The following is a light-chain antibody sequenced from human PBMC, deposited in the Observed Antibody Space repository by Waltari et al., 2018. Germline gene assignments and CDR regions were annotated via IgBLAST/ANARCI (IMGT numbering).Light chain of an antibody. CDR1: QSVISSY. V-gene: IGKV3-20*01. CDR3: QQYGSSPPVYT. CDR2: GAS. J-gene: IGKJ2*01. Sequence: EIVLTQSPGTLSLSPGERAPLSCRASQSVISSYLAWYQQKPGQAPRLLIYGASSSATGIPDRCSGSGAGTDFTLTISRLEPEDFAVYYCQQYGSSPPVYTFGQGTKLEIK.